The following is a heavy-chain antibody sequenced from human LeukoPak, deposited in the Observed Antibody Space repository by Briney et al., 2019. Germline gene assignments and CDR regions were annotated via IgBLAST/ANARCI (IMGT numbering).Heavy chain of an antibody. J-gene: IGHJ4*02. CDR1: GYTFTGYY. CDR3: ARPRVGATFFDY. Sequence: ASVKVSCKASGYTFTGYYMHWVRQAPGQGLEWMGRVNPNSGGTNYAQKFQGRVTMTRDTSISTAYMELSRLRSDDTAVYYCARPRVGATFFDYWGQGTLVTVSS. D-gene: IGHD1-26*01. CDR2: VNPNSGGT. V-gene: IGHV1-2*06.